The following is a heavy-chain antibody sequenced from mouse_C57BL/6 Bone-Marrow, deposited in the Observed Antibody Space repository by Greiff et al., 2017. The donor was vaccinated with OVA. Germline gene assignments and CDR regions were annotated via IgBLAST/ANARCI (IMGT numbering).Heavy chain of an antibody. V-gene: IGHV14-4*01. CDR1: GFNIKDDY. CDR3: TTVSTRGY. J-gene: IGHJ2*01. CDR2: IDPENGDT. Sequence: EVKLVESGAELVRPGASVKLSCTASGFNIKDDYMHWVKQRPEQGLEWIGWIDPENGDTEYASKFQGKATITADTSSNTAYLQLSSLTSEDTAVYYCTTVSTRGYWGQGTTLTVSS.